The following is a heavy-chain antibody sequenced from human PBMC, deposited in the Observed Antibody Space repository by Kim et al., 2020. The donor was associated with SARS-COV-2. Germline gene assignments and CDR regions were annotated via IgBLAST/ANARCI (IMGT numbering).Heavy chain of an antibody. V-gene: IGHV4-31*02. J-gene: IGHJ3*02. Sequence: SLKSRVTISVDTSKNQFSLKLSSVTAADTAVYYCARDRPLQYESNDAFDIWGQGTMVTVSS. CDR3: ARDRPLQYESNDAFDI. D-gene: IGHD4-4*01.